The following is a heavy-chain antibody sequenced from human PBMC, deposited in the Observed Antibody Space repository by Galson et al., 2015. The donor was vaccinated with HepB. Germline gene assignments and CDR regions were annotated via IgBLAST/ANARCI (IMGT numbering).Heavy chain of an antibody. V-gene: IGHV1-3*04. J-gene: IGHJ3*02. CDR2: INTGNGHT. CDR1: GYTFTSYN. D-gene: IGHD2-8*01. CDR3: ARPLVLNGRFNPGVSPFHI. Sequence: SVKVSCKASGYTFTSYNMHWVRQAPGQSLEWMGWINTGNGHTKYSQKFQGRVTITRDSSASTAYMELSSLRSEDTAVYYCARPLVLNGRFNPGVSPFHIWGHGTMVTVSA.